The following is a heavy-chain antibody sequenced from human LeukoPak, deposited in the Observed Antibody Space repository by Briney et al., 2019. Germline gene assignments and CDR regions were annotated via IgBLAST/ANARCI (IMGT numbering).Heavy chain of an antibody. CDR1: GGSFSGYY. V-gene: IGHV4-59*08. J-gene: IGHJ6*02. CDR2: IYYSGST. CDR3: ARQWSYYYDSSGYYPDYGMDV. Sequence: SETLSLTCAAYGGSFSGYYWSWIRQPPGKGLEWIGYIYYSGSTNYNPSLKSRVTISVDTSKNQFSLKLSSVTAADTAVYYCARQWSYYYDSSGYYPDYGMDVWGQGTTVTVSS. D-gene: IGHD3-22*01.